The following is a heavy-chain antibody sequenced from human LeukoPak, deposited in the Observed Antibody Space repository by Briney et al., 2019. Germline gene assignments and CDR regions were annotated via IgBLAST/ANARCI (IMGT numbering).Heavy chain of an antibody. CDR3: ARQMAPTIVVVPAAIGVNAFDI. Sequence: GESLQISCKGSGYSFTSYWIGWVRQMPGKGLEWMGIIYPGDSDTRYSPSFQGQVTISADKSISTAYLQWSSLKASDTAMYYCARQMAPTIVVVPAAIGVNAFDIWGQGTMVTVSS. D-gene: IGHD2-2*02. CDR1: GYSFTSYW. CDR2: IYPGDSDT. V-gene: IGHV5-51*01. J-gene: IGHJ3*02.